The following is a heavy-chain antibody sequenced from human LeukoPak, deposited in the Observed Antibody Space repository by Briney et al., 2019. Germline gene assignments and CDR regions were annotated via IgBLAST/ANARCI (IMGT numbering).Heavy chain of an antibody. V-gene: IGHV4-4*02. CDR1: GGSISSSNW. D-gene: IGHD2-8*01. CDR3: ARVVIVLMVYASMYNWFDP. CDR2: IYHSGST. J-gene: IGHJ5*02. Sequence: PSGTLSLTCAVSGGSISSSNWWSWVRQPPGKGLACIGEIYHSGSTNYNPSLKSRVTISVDKSKNQFSLKLSSVTAADTAVYYCARVVIVLMVYASMYNWFDPWGQGTLVTVSS.